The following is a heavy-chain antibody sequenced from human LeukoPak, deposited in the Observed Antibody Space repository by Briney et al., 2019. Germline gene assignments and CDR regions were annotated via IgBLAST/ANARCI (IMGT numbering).Heavy chain of an antibody. J-gene: IGHJ3*02. CDR2: IIPILGTS. CDR1: GGTFSRYA. V-gene: IGHV1-69*13. D-gene: IGHD3-22*01. Sequence: ASVKVSCKASGGTFSRYAIGWVRQAPGQGLEWMGGIIPILGTSNYAQNFQGRVTITADESTSTAYMELSSVRSEDTAVYYCARANYHDSSGYYHDAFDIWGQGTIVTVSS. CDR3: ARANYHDSSGYYHDAFDI.